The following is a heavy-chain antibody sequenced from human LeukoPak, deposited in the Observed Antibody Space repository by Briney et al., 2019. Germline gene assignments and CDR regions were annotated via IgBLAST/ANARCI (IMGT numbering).Heavy chain of an antibody. CDR1: GYSFTSYW. Sequence: GESLKISCEGSGYSFTSYWIGWVRLMPGKGLEWMGIIYPNDSDTRYSPSFQGQATISADKSISTAYLQWSSLKASDTAMYYCARRGVAAAGHNWFDPWGQGTLVTVSS. D-gene: IGHD6-13*01. J-gene: IGHJ5*02. CDR3: ARRGVAAAGHNWFDP. V-gene: IGHV5-51*01. CDR2: IYPNDSDT.